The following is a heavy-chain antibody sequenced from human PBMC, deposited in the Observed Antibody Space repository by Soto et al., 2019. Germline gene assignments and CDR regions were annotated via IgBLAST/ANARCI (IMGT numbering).Heavy chain of an antibody. CDR3: ARGSQVDFWSGYYPYGMDV. Sequence: PGGSLRLSCAASGFTFSSYWMHWVRQAPGKGLVWVSRINSDGSSTSYADSVKGRFTISRDNAKNTLYLQMNSLRAEDTAVYYCARGSQVDFWSGYYPYGMDVWGQGTTVTVSS. D-gene: IGHD3-3*01. J-gene: IGHJ6*02. CDR2: INSDGSST. CDR1: GFTFSSYW. V-gene: IGHV3-74*01.